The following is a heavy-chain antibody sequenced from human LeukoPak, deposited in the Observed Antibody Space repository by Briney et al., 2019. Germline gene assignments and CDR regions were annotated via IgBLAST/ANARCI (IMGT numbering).Heavy chain of an antibody. CDR2: ISGSGGST. CDR1: GFTFSSYA. J-gene: IGHJ6*02. V-gene: IGHV3-23*01. CDR3: ARDVTYYYGSGMDV. Sequence: GGSLRLSCAASGFTFSSYAMSWVRQAPGKGLEWVSAISGSGGSTYYADSVKGRFTISRDNSKNTLYLQMNSLRAEDTAVYYCARDVTYYYGSGMDVWGQGTTVTVSS. D-gene: IGHD3-10*01.